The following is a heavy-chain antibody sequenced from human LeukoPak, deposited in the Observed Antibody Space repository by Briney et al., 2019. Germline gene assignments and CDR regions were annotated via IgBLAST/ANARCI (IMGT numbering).Heavy chain of an antibody. J-gene: IGHJ5*02. CDR1: GGSISSYY. Sequence: SETLSLTCTVSGGSISSYYWSWIRQPAGKGLEWIGRIYTSGSTNYNPSLKSRVTMSVDTSKNQFSLKLSSVTAAGTAVYYCARDIVDTAMVGVTFWFDPWGQGTLVTVSS. CDR3: ARDIVDTAMVGVTFWFDP. V-gene: IGHV4-4*07. D-gene: IGHD5-18*01. CDR2: IYTSGST.